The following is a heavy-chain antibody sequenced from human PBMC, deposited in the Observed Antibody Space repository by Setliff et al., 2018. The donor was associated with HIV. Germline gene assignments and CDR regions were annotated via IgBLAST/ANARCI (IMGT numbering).Heavy chain of an antibody. Sequence: ESGPTLVNPTQTLTLTCTFSGFSLSSSGVGVGWIRQPPGKALECLAIIYWNDDKRYSPSLRSRLTITKDTSKNQVVLTMTKMDPVDTATYYCARMLIAVAGNYYYYMDVWGKGTTVTVSS. J-gene: IGHJ6*03. V-gene: IGHV2-5*01. CDR2: IYWNDDK. D-gene: IGHD6-19*01. CDR1: GFSLSSSGVG. CDR3: ARMLIAVAGNYYYYMDV.